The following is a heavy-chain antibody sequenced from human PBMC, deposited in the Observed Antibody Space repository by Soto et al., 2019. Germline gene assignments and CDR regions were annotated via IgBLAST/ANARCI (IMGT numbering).Heavy chain of an antibody. CDR3: AHLMITYGGVIGDYAFDM. CDR2: IYWDEDR. CDR1: GFSLSTRGVG. V-gene: IGHV2-5*02. J-gene: IGHJ3*02. D-gene: IGHD3-16*02. Sequence: QITLKESGPTLVKPTETLTLTCTFSGFSLSTRGVGVGWIRQPPGKALEWLAGIYWDEDRRYSPSLKSRLIITKDTSKNQVFLIMTNMDPVDTATYYCAHLMITYGGVIGDYAFDMWVQGTLVTVSS.